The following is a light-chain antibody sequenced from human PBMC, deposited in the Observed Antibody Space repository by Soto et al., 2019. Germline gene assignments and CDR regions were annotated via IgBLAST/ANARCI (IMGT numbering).Light chain of an antibody. Sequence: QSALTQPASVSGSPGQSITISCTGTSSDVGSYNLVSWYQQHPGKAPKLMIYEGSKRPSGVSNRFSGSKSGNTASLTISGLQAEDEADYYWCSYAGSSTLVFGGGTKVTVL. J-gene: IGLJ2*01. V-gene: IGLV2-23*01. CDR2: EGS. CDR1: SSDVGSYNL. CDR3: CSYAGSSTLV.